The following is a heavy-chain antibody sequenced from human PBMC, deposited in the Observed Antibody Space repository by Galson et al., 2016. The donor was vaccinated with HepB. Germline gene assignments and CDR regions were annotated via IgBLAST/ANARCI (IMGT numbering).Heavy chain of an antibody. CDR2: IFHSGNT. D-gene: IGHD2-2*01. Sequence: SETLSLTCDVSGGSISSSNWWSWVRQPPGKGLQWIGEIFHSGNTNYNPSLKSRVSISVDKSKNQFPLKLSSVTAEDTAVYYCARGDFVVVPATTYFYYCMDVWGQGTTVIVSS. J-gene: IGHJ6*02. V-gene: IGHV4-4*02. CDR3: ARGDFVVVPATTYFYYCMDV. CDR1: GGSISSSNW.